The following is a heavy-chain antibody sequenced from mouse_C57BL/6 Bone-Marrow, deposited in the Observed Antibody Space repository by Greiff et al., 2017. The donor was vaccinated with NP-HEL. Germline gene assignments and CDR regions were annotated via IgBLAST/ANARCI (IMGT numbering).Heavy chain of an antibody. CDR3: ARNSPYDYTEYFDY. CDR1: GFSLTSYA. Sequence: VMLVESGPGLVAPSQSLSITCTVSGFSLTSYAISWVRQPPGKGLEWLGVIWTGGGSNYNSAPKSRLSISKDNSKSQVFLKMNSLQTDDTARYYCARNSPYDYTEYFDYWGQGTTLTVSS. J-gene: IGHJ2*01. V-gene: IGHV2-9-1*01. CDR2: IWTGGGS. D-gene: IGHD2-4*01.